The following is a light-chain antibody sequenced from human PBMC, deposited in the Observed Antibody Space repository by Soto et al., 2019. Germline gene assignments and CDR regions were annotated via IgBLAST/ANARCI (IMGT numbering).Light chain of an antibody. Sequence: QPVLTQPPSVSGAPGQRDTISCTGSSSNIGAGYDVHWYQQLPGTAPKLLIYGNSNRPSGVPDRFSGSKSGTSASLAITGLQAEEEADYYCQSYDSSLSGWVFGGGTKLTVL. CDR2: GNS. J-gene: IGLJ3*02. CDR3: QSYDSSLSGWV. V-gene: IGLV1-40*01. CDR1: SSNIGAGYD.